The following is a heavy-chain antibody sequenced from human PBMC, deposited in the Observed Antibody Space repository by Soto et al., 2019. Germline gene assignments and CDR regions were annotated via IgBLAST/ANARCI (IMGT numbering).Heavy chain of an antibody. Sequence: SLRLSCAASGFTFSSYEMNWVRQAPGKGLEWVSYISSSGRTTYYADSVKGRFTISRDNAKNSLSLQMNSLRADDTAVYYCARQRDELVGIFPYYYGMDVWGQGTTVTVS. J-gene: IGHJ6*02. CDR2: ISSSGRTT. D-gene: IGHD2-21*01. CDR1: GFTFSSYE. CDR3: ARQRDELVGIFPYYYGMDV. V-gene: IGHV3-48*03.